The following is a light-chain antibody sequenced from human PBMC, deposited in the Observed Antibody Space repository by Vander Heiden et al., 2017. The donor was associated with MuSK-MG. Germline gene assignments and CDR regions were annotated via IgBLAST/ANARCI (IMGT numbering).Light chain of an antibody. CDR3: QQSDSTPPT. V-gene: IGKV1-39*01. CDR2: AAS. Sequence: DIQMPQSPSSLSASVGDRVTITCRASQSISSYLNWYQQKPGKAPKLLIYAASSLQSGVPSRFSGSGSGTDFTLTISSLQPEDFATYYCQQSDSTPPTFGGGTKVEIK. CDR1: QSISSY. J-gene: IGKJ4*01.